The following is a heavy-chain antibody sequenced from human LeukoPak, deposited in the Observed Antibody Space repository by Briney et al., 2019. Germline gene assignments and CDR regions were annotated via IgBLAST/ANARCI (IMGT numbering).Heavy chain of an antibody. V-gene: IGHV3-30*03. CDR1: GFTFSSYG. CDR2: ISYDGSNK. Sequence: QPGGSLRLSCAASGFTFSSYGMHWVRQAPGKGLEWVAVISYDGSNKYYADSVKGRFTISRDNAKNSLYLQMNSLRAEDTAVYYCARDPQNDFDWLSYFDYWGQGTLVTVSS. CDR3: ARDPQNDFDWLSYFDY. D-gene: IGHD3-9*01. J-gene: IGHJ4*02.